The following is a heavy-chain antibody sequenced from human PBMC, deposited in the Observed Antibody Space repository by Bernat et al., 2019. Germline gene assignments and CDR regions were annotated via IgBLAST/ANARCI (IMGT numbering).Heavy chain of an antibody. Sequence: QVQLQESGPGLVKPSQTLSLTCTVSGGSISSGDYYWSWIRQPPGKGLEWIGYTYYSGSAYYNPSLKSRVTISIDTSKNQFSLKLNSVTSADTAVYYCVRARIQLFRFDPWGQGTLVTVSS. V-gene: IGHV4-30-4*01. D-gene: IGHD5-18*01. CDR1: GGSISSGDYY. CDR2: TYYSGSA. J-gene: IGHJ5*02. CDR3: VRARIQLFRFDP.